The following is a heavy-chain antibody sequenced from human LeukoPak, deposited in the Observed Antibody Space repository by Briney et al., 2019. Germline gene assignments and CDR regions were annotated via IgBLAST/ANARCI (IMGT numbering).Heavy chain of an antibody. CDR2: INHSGST. CDR3: ARGGPAYYDFWSGPYANWFDP. J-gene: IGHJ5*02. CDR1: GGSFSGYY. V-gene: IGHV4-34*01. D-gene: IGHD3-3*01. Sequence: PETLSLTCAVYGGSFSGYYWSWIRQPPGKGLEWIGEINHSGSTNYNPSLKSRVTISVDTSKNQFSLKLSSVTAADKAVYYCARGGPAYYDFWSGPYANWFDPWGQGTLVTVSS.